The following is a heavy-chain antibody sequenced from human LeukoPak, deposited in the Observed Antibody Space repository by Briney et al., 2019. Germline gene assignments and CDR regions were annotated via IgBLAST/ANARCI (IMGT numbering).Heavy chain of an antibody. V-gene: IGHV3-48*04. CDR1: GFTFSSYS. D-gene: IGHD3-22*01. Sequence: GGSLRLSCAASGFTFSSYSMNWVRQAPGKGLEWVSYISSSSSTIYYADSVKGRFTISRDNAKDSLYLQMNSLRAEDTAVYYCTRDRDPGYYDTNGYRRVNAFDFWGQGTVVTVSS. CDR2: ISSSSSTI. J-gene: IGHJ3*01. CDR3: TRDRDPGYYDTNGYRRVNAFDF.